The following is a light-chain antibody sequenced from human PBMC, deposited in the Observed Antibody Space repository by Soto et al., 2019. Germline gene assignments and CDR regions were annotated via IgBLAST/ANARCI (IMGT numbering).Light chain of an antibody. CDR3: QQYGSSLLT. V-gene: IGKV3-20*01. J-gene: IGKJ4*01. Sequence: TQSPSTLSASVGDTVTVTCRASQSVSGWLAWYQQKPGQAPRLLIYGSSSRATGIPDRFSGSGSGTDFTLTISRLEPEDFAVYYCQQYGSSLLTFGGGTKVDIK. CDR1: QSVSGW. CDR2: GSS.